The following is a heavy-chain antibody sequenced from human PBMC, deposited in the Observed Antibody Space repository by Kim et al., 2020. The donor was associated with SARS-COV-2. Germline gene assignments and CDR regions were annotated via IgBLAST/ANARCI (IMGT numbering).Heavy chain of an antibody. CDR1: GFTFGDYA. CDR2: ICWNSGSI. V-gene: IGHV3-9*01. Sequence: GGSLRLSCAASGFTFGDYAMHWVRQAPGKGLEWVSGICWNSGSIGYADSVKGRFTISRDNAKNSLYLQMNSLRAEDTALYYCAKARDYGGNYGLSYYFDYCGQGTLVTVPS. D-gene: IGHD4-17*01. J-gene: IGHJ4*02. CDR3: AKARDYGGNYGLSYYFDY.